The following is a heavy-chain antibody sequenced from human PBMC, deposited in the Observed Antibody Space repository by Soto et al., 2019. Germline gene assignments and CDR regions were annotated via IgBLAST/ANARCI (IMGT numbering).Heavy chain of an antibody. CDR3: ARGRWAELLGHWYFDL. CDR1: GGSISSYY. D-gene: IGHD1-26*01. Sequence: QVQLQESGPGLVKPSETLSLTCTVSGGSISSYYWSWIRQPPGKGLEWIGYIYYSGSTNYNPSLKSRVTISVDTSKNQFYLKLSSVTAADTAVYYCARGRWAELLGHWYFDLWGRGTLVTVSS. CDR2: IYYSGST. V-gene: IGHV4-59*01. J-gene: IGHJ2*01.